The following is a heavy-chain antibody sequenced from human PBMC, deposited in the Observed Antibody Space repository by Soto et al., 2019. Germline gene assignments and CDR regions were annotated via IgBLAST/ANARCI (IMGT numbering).Heavy chain of an antibody. CDR2: ISSSSSYI. D-gene: IGHD6-19*01. CDR3: ARDNGAVAPPY. CDR1: GFTFSSYS. V-gene: IGHV3-21*01. Sequence: GESLKISCAASGFTFSSYSMNWVRQAPGKGLEWVSSISSSSSYIYYADSVKGRFTISRDNAKNSLYLQMNSLRAEDTAVYYCARDNGAVAPPYWGQGTLVTVSS. J-gene: IGHJ4*02.